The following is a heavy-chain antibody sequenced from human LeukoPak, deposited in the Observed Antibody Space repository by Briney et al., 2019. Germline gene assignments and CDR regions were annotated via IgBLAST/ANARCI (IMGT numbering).Heavy chain of an antibody. CDR2: IYYSGST. V-gene: IGHV4-59*01. Sequence: SETLFLTCTVSGGSTSSYYWSWIRQPPGKGLEWIGYIYYSGSTNYNPSLKSRVTISVDTSKNQFSLKLSSVTAADTAVYYCARAQGIVATIEYYFDYWGQGTLVTVSS. CDR3: ARAQGIVATIEYYFDY. D-gene: IGHD5-12*01. J-gene: IGHJ4*02. CDR1: GGSTSSYY.